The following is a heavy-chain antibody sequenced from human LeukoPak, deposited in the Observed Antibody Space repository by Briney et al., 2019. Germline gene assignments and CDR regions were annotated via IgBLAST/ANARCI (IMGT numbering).Heavy chain of an antibody. CDR3: ARDRYSSSTFFDY. CDR2: ISSSGSTI. Sequence: GSLRLSCAASGFTFSDYYMSWIRQAPGKGLEWVSYISSSGSTIYYADSVQGRFTISRDNAKNSLYLQMNSLRAEDTAVYYCARDRYSSSTFFDYWGQGTLVAVSS. J-gene: IGHJ4*02. CDR1: GFTFSDYY. D-gene: IGHD6-6*01. V-gene: IGHV3-11*01.